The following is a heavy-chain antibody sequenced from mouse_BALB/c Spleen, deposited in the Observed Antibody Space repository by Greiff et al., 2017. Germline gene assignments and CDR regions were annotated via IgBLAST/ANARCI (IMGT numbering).Heavy chain of an antibody. J-gene: IGHJ3*01. D-gene: IGHD1-1*01. Sequence: QVQLKQSGPELVKPGASVRISCKASGYTFTSYYIHWVKQRPGQGLEWIGWIYPGNVNTKYNEKFKGKATLTADKSSSTAYMQLSSLTSEDSAVYFCARYYYGPFAYWGQGTLVTVSA. CDR3: ARYYYGPFAY. CDR2: IYPGNVNT. CDR1: GYTFTSYY. V-gene: IGHV1S56*01.